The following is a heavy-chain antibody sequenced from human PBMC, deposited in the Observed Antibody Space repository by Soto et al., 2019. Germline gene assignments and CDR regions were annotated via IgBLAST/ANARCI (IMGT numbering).Heavy chain of an antibody. D-gene: IGHD3-22*01. CDR2: INHSGRV. CDR3: STRAYDPNGYYRFDP. V-gene: IGHV4-34*01. CDR1: GGSFSSHA. J-gene: IGHJ5*01. Sequence: PWETLSLTCAVYGGSFSSHAWTWVRQSPGKGLEWIADINHSGRVNYSPSLKNRGTISQDTAKNQFSLSLSAVTAADTAMYYCSTRAYDPNGYYRFDPWGQGTLVTVSS.